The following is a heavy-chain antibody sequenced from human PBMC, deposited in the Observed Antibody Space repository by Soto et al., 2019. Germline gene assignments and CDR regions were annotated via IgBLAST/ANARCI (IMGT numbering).Heavy chain of an antibody. CDR1: GFTFSSYA. J-gene: IGHJ6*02. Sequence: QVQLVESGGGVVQPGRSLRLSCAASGFTFSSYAMHWVRQAPGKGLEWVAVISYDGSNKYYADSVKGRFTISRDNSKYTLYLQMNSLRAEDTAVYYCARVVTTSSYGMDVWGQGTTVTVSS. CDR2: ISYDGSNK. V-gene: IGHV3-30-3*01. D-gene: IGHD4-17*01. CDR3: ARVVTTSSYGMDV.